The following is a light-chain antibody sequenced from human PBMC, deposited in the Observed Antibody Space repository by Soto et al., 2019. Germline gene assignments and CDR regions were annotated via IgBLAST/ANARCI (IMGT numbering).Light chain of an antibody. J-gene: IGLJ1*01. CDR3: SSYTGGNPYYV. Sequence: QSVLTQPPSVSGAPGQRVTISCTGSSSNIGAGYDVHWYQQLPGTAPKLLIYGNINRPSGVPDRFSGSKSGTSASLAITGLQAEDEAYYYCSSYTGGNPYYVFGTGTKVTVL. V-gene: IGLV1-40*01. CDR2: GNI. CDR1: SSNIGAGYD.